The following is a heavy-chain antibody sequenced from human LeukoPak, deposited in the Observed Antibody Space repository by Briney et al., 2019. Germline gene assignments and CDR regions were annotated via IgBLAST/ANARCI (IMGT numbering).Heavy chain of an antibody. D-gene: IGHD3-3*01. CDR2: ISPYNDNT. V-gene: IGHV1-18*01. Sequence: ASVKVSCKTSGYNFDSYGINWVRQAPGQGLEWMGWISPYNDNTKYAQKFQGRVTMTTDTSTRTVYMELSGLRSDAPAMYYCANDLSPWQKVTTLVAHWGQGTLVTVS. CDR1: GYNFDSYG. CDR3: ANDLSPWQKVTTLVAH. J-gene: IGHJ4*02.